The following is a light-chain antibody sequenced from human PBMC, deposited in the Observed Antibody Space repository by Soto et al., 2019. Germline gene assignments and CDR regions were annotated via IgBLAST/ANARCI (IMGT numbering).Light chain of an antibody. CDR1: QSISSH. Sequence: EIVLTQSPGTLSVSPGDGATLSCRASQSISSHLGWYQQKPGQSPRLLIYDASTRATGVPARFIGSGSGTDFTLTISSLQSEDFAVYYCQQYNNWPWTFGQGTKVDIK. V-gene: IGKV3-15*01. J-gene: IGKJ1*01. CDR3: QQYNNWPWT. CDR2: DAS.